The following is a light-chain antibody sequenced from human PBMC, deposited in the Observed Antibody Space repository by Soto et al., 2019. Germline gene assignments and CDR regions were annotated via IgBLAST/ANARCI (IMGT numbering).Light chain of an antibody. Sequence: EIVMTQSTATLSVSPGERAALSCRASQSVSSNLAWYQQKPGQAPRLLIYGASTRATGIPARFSGSGSGTEFTLTISSMQSEDFAVYYCQHYNNWPPWTFGQGTKVEI. CDR1: QSVSSN. CDR3: QHYNNWPPWT. CDR2: GAS. V-gene: IGKV3-15*01. J-gene: IGKJ1*01.